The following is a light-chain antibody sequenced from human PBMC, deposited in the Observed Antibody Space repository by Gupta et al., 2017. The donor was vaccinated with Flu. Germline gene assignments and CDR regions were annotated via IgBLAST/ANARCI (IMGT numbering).Light chain of an antibody. CDR3: QQYNNWPPWT. V-gene: IGKV3-15*01. CDR2: GAS. CDR1: QSVSSN. J-gene: IGKJ1*01. Sequence: GERATLSCRASQSVSSNLAWYQQKPGQAPRLLIYGASTRATGIPARFSGSGSGTEFTLTISSLQSEDFAVYYCQQYNNWPPWTFGQGTKVEIK.